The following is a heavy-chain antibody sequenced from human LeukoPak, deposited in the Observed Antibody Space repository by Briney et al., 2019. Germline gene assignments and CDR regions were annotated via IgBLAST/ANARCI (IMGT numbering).Heavy chain of an antibody. D-gene: IGHD3-22*01. Sequence: GASVKVSCKASGYTFTSYGISWVRQAPGQGLEWMGWISAYNGNTNYAQKFQERVTITRDMSTSTAYMELSSLRSEDTAVYYCAAEMYYYDSSGYPNDYWGQGTLVTVSS. V-gene: IGHV1-18*01. CDR3: AAEMYYYDSSGYPNDY. CDR2: ISAYNGNT. CDR1: GYTFTSYG. J-gene: IGHJ4*02.